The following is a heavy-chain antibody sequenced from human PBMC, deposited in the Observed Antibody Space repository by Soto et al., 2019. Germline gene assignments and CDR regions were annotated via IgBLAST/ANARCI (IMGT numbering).Heavy chain of an antibody. CDR3: AKTPNSRLLNS. D-gene: IGHD3-9*01. J-gene: IGHJ4*02. CDR1: GFTLKNSA. V-gene: IGHV3-23*01. Sequence: EVQLLESGGGFIQPGESLRLSCAASGFTLKNSAMHWVRQAPGKGLEWVAGITGTGSSTSYSDSVRGRFTISRDNSKNTLYLLMNSLRAEDTAVYWCAKTPNSRLLNSWGQGALVTVSS. CDR2: ITGTGSST.